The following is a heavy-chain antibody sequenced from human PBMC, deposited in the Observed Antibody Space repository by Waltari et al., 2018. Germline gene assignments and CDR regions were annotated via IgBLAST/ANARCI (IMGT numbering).Heavy chain of an antibody. CDR2: INHSGST. D-gene: IGHD6-13*01. V-gene: IGHV4-34*01. J-gene: IGHJ3*02. Sequence: QVQLQQWGAGLLKPSETLSLTCAVYGGSLRVFYWSWIRQPPGKGLEWIGEINHSGSTNYNPSLKSRVTISVDTSKNQFSLKLSSVTAADTAVYYCARVMAAAGTDAFDIWGQGTMVTVSS. CDR1: GGSLRVFY. CDR3: ARVMAAAGTDAFDI.